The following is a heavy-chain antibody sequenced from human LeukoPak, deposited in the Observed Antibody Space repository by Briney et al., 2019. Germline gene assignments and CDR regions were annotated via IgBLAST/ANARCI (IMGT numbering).Heavy chain of an antibody. J-gene: IGHJ4*02. Sequence: PGGSLRLSCAASGFTFSSCAMHWVRQAPGKGLEWVAVISYDGSNKYYADSVKGRFTISRDNSKNTLYLQMNSLRAEDTAVYYCAKDHDYDFWSGYYTGISYWGQGTLVTVSS. CDR2: ISYDGSNK. CDR3: AKDHDYDFWSGYYTGISY. D-gene: IGHD3-3*01. V-gene: IGHV3-30-3*01. CDR1: GFTFSSCA.